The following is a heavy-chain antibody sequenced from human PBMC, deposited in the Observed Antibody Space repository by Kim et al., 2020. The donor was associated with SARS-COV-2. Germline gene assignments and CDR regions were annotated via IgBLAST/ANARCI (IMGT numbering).Heavy chain of an antibody. CDR1: GGSISSSSYY. V-gene: IGHV4-39*01. D-gene: IGHD3-10*01. J-gene: IGHJ4*02. CDR2: IYYSGST. Sequence: SETLSLTCTVSGGSISSSSYYWGWIRQPPGKGLEWIGSIYYSGSTYYNPSLKSRVTISVDTSKNQFSLKLSAVTAADTAVYYCARYYGFDYWGQGTLVTVSS. CDR3: ARYYGFDY.